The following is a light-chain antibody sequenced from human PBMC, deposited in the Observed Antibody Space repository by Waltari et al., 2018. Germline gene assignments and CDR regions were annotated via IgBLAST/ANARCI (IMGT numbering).Light chain of an antibody. Sequence: DFVMTQSPASLALSLGERATIHCKTSPTVLYNSNNRNYLTWYQQKPGQPPKLLFYWASTRESGVPDRFSASGSGTDFTLTISRLQPEDVAIYYCQQYYSSPYTFGQGIRLEIK. CDR1: PTVLYNSNNRNY. J-gene: IGKJ2*01. V-gene: IGKV4-1*01. CDR3: QQYYSSPYT. CDR2: WAS.